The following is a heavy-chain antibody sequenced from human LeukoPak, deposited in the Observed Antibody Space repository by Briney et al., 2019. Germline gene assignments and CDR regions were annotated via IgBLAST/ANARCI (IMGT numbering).Heavy chain of an antibody. V-gene: IGHV4-59*11. J-gene: IGHJ5*01. CDR1: GGSINSHY. Sequence: SGTLSLTCTVSGGSINSHYWAWIRQPPGKGLEWIGYISYTGSTNYNPSLKSRVTISVDTSKNQFSLKLRSVTAADTAVYYCAREGYSSNWYDYWGQGTLVTVSS. D-gene: IGHD6-13*01. CDR3: AREGYSSNWYDY. CDR2: ISYTGST.